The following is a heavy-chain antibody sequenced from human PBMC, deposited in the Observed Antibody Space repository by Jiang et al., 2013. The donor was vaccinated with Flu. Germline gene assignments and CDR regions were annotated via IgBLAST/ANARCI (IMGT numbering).Heavy chain of an antibody. CDR2: IIPIFGTA. D-gene: IGHD6-13*01. V-gene: IGHV1-69*01. Sequence: SGAEVKRPGSSVKVSCKAFGGTFSRNALSWVRQAPGQGLEWMGGIIPIFGTANYAQKFQGRVTITADESTSTAYMELSSLRSEDTAVYYCASPGYSSSWYVSGYYYYYGMDVWGQGTTVTVSS. CDR3: ASPGYSSSWYVSGYYYYYGMDV. CDR1: GGTFSRNA. J-gene: IGHJ6*02.